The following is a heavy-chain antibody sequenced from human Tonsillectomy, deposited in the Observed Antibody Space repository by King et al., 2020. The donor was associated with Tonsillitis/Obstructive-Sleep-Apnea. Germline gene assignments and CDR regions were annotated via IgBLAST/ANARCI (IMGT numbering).Heavy chain of an antibody. J-gene: IGHJ4*02. Sequence: VQLVESGGGLVKPGGSLRLSCAASGFTFSNAWMNWVRQAPGKGLEWVGRIKSKTDGGTPDYAAPVKGRFTISRDDSKNTLYLQMNSLKTEDTAVYYCTTRTRGAYYDILTGYYTDDYWGQGTLVTVSS. D-gene: IGHD3-9*01. CDR2: IKSKTDGGTP. CDR3: TTRTRGAYYDILTGYYTDDY. V-gene: IGHV3-15*07. CDR1: GFTFSNAW.